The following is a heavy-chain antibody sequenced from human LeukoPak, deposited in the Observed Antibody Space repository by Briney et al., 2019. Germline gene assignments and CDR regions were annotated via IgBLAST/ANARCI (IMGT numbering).Heavy chain of an antibody. CDR3: ARDRHYYGSGSYPYMDV. CDR2: IHTSGST. V-gene: IGHV4-61*02. Sequence: NPSETLSLTCTVSGGSISSGSYYWSWIRQPAGKGLEWIGRIHTSGSTKYNPSLMSRVTMSVDTSKNQFSLKVSSVTAADTAVYYCARDRHYYGSGSYPYMDVWGKGTTVTISS. D-gene: IGHD3-10*01. J-gene: IGHJ6*03. CDR1: GGSISSGSYY.